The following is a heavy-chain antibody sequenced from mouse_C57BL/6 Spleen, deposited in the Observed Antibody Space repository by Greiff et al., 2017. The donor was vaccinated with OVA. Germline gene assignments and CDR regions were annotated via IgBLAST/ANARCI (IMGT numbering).Heavy chain of an antibody. CDR1: GYSFTSYY. D-gene: IGHD1-1*01. CDR3: ARGGGYYGYYSDY. J-gene: IGHJ2*01. CDR2: IYPGSGNT. V-gene: IGHV1-66*01. Sequence: VQLQQSGPELVKPGASVKISCKASGYSFTSYYIHWVKQRPGQGLEWIGWIYPGSGNTKYNEKFKGKATLTADTSSSTAYMQLSSLTSEDSAVYYCARGGGYYGYYSDYWGQGTTLTVSS.